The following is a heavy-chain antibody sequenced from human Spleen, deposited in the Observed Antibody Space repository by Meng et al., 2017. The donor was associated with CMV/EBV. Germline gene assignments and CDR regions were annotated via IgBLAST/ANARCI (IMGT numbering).Heavy chain of an antibody. CDR1: GFTFSSYA. CDR3: ARLRKISAIFGGMDV. J-gene: IGHJ6*02. V-gene: IGHV3-23*01. Sequence: GESLKISCAASGFTFSSYAMSWVRQAPGKGLEWVSAISGSGGSTYYADSVKGRFTISRDNSKNTLYLQMNSLRAEDTAVYYCARLRKISAIFGGMDVWGQGTTVTVSS. CDR2: ISGSGGST. D-gene: IGHD3-3*01.